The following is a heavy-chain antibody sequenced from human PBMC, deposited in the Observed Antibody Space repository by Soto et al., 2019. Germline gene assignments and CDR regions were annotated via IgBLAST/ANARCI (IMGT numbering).Heavy chain of an antibody. D-gene: IGHD2-8*01. Sequence: EVQLVESGGDWVQPGGSLRLSCAASGFSVSSKYMSWVRLAPGKGLEWDSLIQSSGTTYYAGSVKCRFTNSRDYSENTLFLQMNSLRVEDTAVYYCTRDDVHFNGDRYYGVPMDVWGKGPTVTVSA. V-gene: IGHV3-66*01. CDR3: TRDDVHFNGDRYYGVPMDV. CDR1: GFSVSSKY. J-gene: IGHJ6*04. CDR2: IQSSGTT.